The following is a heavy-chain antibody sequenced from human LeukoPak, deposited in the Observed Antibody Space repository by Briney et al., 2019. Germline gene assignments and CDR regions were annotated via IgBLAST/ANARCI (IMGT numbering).Heavy chain of an antibody. CDR1: GDSVSSRTYY. CDR2: IYNSGST. CDR3: ASAPNVRYYDY. J-gene: IGHJ4*02. V-gene: IGHV4-61*01. Sequence: SETLSLTCTVSGDSVSSRTYYWSWIRQPPGKGLEWIWYIYNSGSTNYNPSLKSRVTISVDTSKNQFSLKLTSVTAADTAVYYCASAPNVRYYDYWGQGTLVTVSS.